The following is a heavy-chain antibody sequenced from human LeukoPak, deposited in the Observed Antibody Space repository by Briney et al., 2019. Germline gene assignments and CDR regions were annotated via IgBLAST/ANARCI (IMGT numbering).Heavy chain of an antibody. CDR3: ATAVAGIRMVFGAFDI. CDR2: ISYDGSNK. D-gene: IGHD6-19*01. CDR1: GFTFSTYA. J-gene: IGHJ3*02. V-gene: IGHV3-30*14. Sequence: GRSLRLSCAASGFTFSTYAMHWVRQAPGKGLEWVAVISYDGSNKYYADSVKGRFTISRDNSKNTLYLQMNSLRAEDTAVYYCATAVAGIRMVFGAFDIWGQGTMVTVSS.